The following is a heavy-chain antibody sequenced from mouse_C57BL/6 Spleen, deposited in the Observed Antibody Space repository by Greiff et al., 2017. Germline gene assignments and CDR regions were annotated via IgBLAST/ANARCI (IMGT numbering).Heavy chain of an antibody. J-gene: IGHJ3*01. V-gene: IGHV1-81*01. CDR2: IYPRSGNT. D-gene: IGHD2-1*01. CDR1: GYTFTSYG. CDR3: YGTAY. Sequence: QVRLQRSGAELARPGASVKLSCKASGYTFTSYGISWVKQRTGQGLEWIGEIYPRSGNTYYNEKFKGKATLTADKSSSTAYMELRSLTSEDSAVYFCYGTAYWGQGTLVTVSA.